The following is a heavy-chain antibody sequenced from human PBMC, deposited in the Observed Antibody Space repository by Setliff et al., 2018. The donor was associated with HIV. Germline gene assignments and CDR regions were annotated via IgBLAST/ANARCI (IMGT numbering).Heavy chain of an antibody. J-gene: IGHJ6*03. CDR1: GFTFNNYA. D-gene: IGHD3-16*01. CDR2: ISYDGTYK. V-gene: IGHV3-30*04. Sequence: SGESLKISCAASGFTFNNYAIHWVRQAPGKGLEWVALISYDGTYKYYAESVKGRFTISRDNSRNTLYLQMNSLRTEDTAVYYCAKDWGSRLSYSFYYMDVWGKGTTVTVSS. CDR3: AKDWGSRLSYSFYYMDV.